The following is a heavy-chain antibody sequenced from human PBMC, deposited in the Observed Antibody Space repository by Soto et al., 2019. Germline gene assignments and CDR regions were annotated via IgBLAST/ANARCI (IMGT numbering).Heavy chain of an antibody. Sequence: ASVKVSCKSSVYTFTIYAIHCARQAPGKRLEWMGWINAGNGNTKYSQKFQGRVTITRDTSASTAYMELSSLRSEDTAVYYCARDPIYGVVIIGRAAFDIWGQGTMVTVSS. V-gene: IGHV1-3*01. D-gene: IGHD3-3*01. J-gene: IGHJ3*02. CDR3: ARDPIYGVVIIGRAAFDI. CDR2: INAGNGNT. CDR1: VYTFTIYA.